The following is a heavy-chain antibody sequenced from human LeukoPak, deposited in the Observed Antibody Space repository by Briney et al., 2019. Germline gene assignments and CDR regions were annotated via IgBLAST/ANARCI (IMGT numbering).Heavy chain of an antibody. CDR1: GFTFSSYG. V-gene: IGHV3-33*08. Sequence: PGGSLRLSCAASGFTFSSYGMHWVRQAPGKGLEWVAVIWYDGSNKYYADSVKGRFTISRDNSKNTVYLQMNSLRAEDTAVYYCARYGYVSGSHYYYYYGMDVWGQGTTVTVSS. J-gene: IGHJ6*02. CDR3: ARYGYVSGSHYYYYYGMDV. CDR2: IWYDGSNK. D-gene: IGHD3-10*01.